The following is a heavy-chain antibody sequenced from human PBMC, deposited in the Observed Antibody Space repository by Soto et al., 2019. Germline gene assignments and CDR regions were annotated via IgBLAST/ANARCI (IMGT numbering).Heavy chain of an antibody. CDR2: IYTSGST. Sequence: SETLSLTCTVSGGSISSYYWSWIRQPAGKGLEWIGRIYTSGSTNYNPSLKSRVTMSVDTSKNQFSLKLSSVTAADTAVYYCAIEDTAMVAGGWFDPWGQGTLVTVSS. CDR1: GGSISSYY. J-gene: IGHJ5*02. D-gene: IGHD5-18*01. V-gene: IGHV4-4*07. CDR3: AIEDTAMVAGGWFDP.